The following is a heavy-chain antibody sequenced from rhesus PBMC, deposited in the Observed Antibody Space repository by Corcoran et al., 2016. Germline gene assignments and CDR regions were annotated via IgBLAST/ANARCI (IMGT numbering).Heavy chain of an antibody. Sequence: EVQLVESGGGLAKPGGSLRLSCAASGFTFCDHYMLWVRQAAGKGLEWVSGISNTGGSTWYADSVKGRFTISRENAKNTLYLQMDSLRAEDTAVYYCAGAWGSGYWGQGVLVTVSS. D-gene: IGHD5-42*01. J-gene: IGHJ4*01. CDR2: ISNTGGST. CDR3: AGAWGSGY. CDR1: GFTFCDHY. V-gene: IGHV3-59*01.